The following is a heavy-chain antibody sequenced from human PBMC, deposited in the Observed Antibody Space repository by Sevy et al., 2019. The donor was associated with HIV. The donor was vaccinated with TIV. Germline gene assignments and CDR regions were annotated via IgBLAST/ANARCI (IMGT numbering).Heavy chain of an antibody. D-gene: IGHD5-12*01. Sequence: GGSLRLSCGASGFKFDDHTMHWVRQAPGKGLQWVSFIGGDKKKSSYASSVQGRFSISRDNRRNTLYLQMHSLRIEDTGLYFCAKDVGGFSGFDYWGQGTLVTVSS. V-gene: IGHV3-43*01. J-gene: IGHJ4*02. CDR3: AKDVGGFSGFDY. CDR1: GFKFDDHT. CDR2: IGGDKKKS.